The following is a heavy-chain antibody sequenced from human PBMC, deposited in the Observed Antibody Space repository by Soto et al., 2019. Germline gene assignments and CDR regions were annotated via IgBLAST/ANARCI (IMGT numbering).Heavy chain of an antibody. J-gene: IGHJ6*02. CDR2: ISGGGGGST. CDR3: ATNRYGMDV. Sequence: GGSLRLSCAASGFTFSSYAMSWVRQAPGKGLEWVSGISGGGGGSTYYADSVKGRFTISRDNFKNTLYLQMNSLRAEDTAIYYCATNRYGMDVWGQGTTVTVSS. D-gene: IGHD2-8*01. CDR1: GFTFSSYA. V-gene: IGHV3-23*01.